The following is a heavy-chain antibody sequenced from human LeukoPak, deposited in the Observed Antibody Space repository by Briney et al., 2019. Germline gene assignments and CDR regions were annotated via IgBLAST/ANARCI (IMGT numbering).Heavy chain of an antibody. V-gene: IGHV4-34*01. Sequence: SETLSLTCAVYGGPFSGYYWSWIRQPPGKGLEWIGEINHSGSTNYNPSLKSRVTISVDTSKNQFSLKLSSVTAADTAVYYCARAGRGYCSSTSCRTTYYFDYWGQGTLVTVSS. J-gene: IGHJ4*02. CDR3: ARAGRGYCSSTSCRTTYYFDY. D-gene: IGHD2-2*01. CDR2: INHSGST. CDR1: GGPFSGYY.